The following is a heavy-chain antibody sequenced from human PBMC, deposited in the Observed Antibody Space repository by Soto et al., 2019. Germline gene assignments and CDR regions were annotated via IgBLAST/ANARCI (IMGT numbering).Heavy chain of an antibody. Sequence: QVQLVQSGAEVRKPGASVKVSCKVSGYSLTELSIHWVRQAPGKGPEWMGGFDPEDGEIKFAQNFQGRVTMTEDTPTDTAYMELSSLRSEDKAIYYCATGLRPLVTLYYVDLWGQGPLVTVSS. CDR3: ATGLRPLVTLYYVDL. D-gene: IGHD4-4*01. J-gene: IGHJ4*02. CDR1: GYSLTELS. CDR2: FDPEDGEI. V-gene: IGHV1-24*01.